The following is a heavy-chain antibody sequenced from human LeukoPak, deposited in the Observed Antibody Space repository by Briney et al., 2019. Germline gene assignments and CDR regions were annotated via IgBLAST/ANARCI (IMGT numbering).Heavy chain of an antibody. Sequence: ASVKVSCKASGYTFTSYDINWVRQATGQGLEWMGWMSPNSGNTGYAQKFQGRVTITRNTSISTAYMELSSLRSEDTAVYYCARVGAVAGRADYWGQGTLVTVSS. J-gene: IGHJ4*02. D-gene: IGHD6-19*01. V-gene: IGHV1-8*03. CDR2: MSPNSGNT. CDR1: GYTFTSYD. CDR3: ARVGAVAGRADY.